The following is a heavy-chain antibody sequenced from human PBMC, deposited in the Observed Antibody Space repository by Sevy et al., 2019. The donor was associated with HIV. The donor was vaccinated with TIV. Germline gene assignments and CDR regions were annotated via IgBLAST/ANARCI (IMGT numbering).Heavy chain of an antibody. CDR2: INPNSGGT. V-gene: IGHV1-2*02. J-gene: IGHJ6*02. D-gene: IGHD3-3*01. Sequence: ASVKVSCKASGYTFTGYYMHWVRQAPGQGLEWMGWINPNSGGTNYAQKFQGRVTMTRDTSISTAYMELSRLRSDDTAVYYCARGGITIFGVVSPPYGMDVWGQGTTVTVSS. CDR1: GYTFTGYY. CDR3: ARGGITIFGVVSPPYGMDV.